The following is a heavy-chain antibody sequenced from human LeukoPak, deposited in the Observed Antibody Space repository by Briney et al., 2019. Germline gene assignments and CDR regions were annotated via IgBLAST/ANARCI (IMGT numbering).Heavy chain of an antibody. CDR2: IYYSGST. Sequence: SETLSLTCTVSGGSISSSSYYWGWSRQPPGKGLEWIGSIYYSGSTYYNPSLKSRVTIPVDTSKNQFSLKLSSVTAADTAIYYCARDSSGYFSFDNWGQGTLVTVSS. J-gene: IGHJ4*02. D-gene: IGHD3-22*01. CDR3: ARDSSGYFSFDN. CDR1: GGSISSSSYY. V-gene: IGHV4-39*07.